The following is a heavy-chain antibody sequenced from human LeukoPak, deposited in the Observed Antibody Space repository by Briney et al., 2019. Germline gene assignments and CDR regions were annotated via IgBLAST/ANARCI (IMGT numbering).Heavy chain of an antibody. V-gene: IGHV3-21*06. CDR2: ISSSSSYI. CDR1: EFTFSSYT. Sequence: GGSLRLSCAASEFTFSSYTMNWVRQAPGKGLEWVSSISSSSSYIYYADSMKGRFTISRDNAKNSLYLQMNSLRAEDTAVYYCAREMGTTEDHWGQGTLVTVSS. CDR3: AREMGTTEDH. J-gene: IGHJ4*02. D-gene: IGHD1-1*01.